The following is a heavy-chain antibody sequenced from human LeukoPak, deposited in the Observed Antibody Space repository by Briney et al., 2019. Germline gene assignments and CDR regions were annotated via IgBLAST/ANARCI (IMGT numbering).Heavy chain of an antibody. Sequence: GASVKVSCKASGYTFTSYGIGWVRQAPGQGLEWMGWISAYNGNTNYAQKLQGRVTMTTDTSTSTAHMELRSLRSDDTAVYYCARASWELLVADYWGQGTLVTVSS. CDR3: ARASWELLVADY. CDR2: ISAYNGNT. D-gene: IGHD1-26*01. V-gene: IGHV1-18*01. CDR1: GYTFTSYG. J-gene: IGHJ4*02.